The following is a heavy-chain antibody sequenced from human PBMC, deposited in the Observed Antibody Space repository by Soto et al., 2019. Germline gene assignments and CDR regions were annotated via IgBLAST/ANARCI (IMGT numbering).Heavy chain of an antibody. J-gene: IGHJ6*02. CDR3: ATVDISTWIDGMDV. CDR1: GGTFSSYA. V-gene: IGHV1-69*06. D-gene: IGHD6-13*01. CDR2: TFPIFGTA. Sequence: QVQLVQSGAEVKKPGSSVKVSCKASGGTFSSYAISWVRQAPGQGLEWMGGTFPIFGTANYAQKFQGRVTISADKSTSTAYMELSSLSSEDTAVYYCATVDISTWIDGMDVWGQGTTVTVSS.